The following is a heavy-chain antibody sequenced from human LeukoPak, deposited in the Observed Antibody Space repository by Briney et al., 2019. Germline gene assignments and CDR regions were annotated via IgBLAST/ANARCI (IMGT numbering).Heavy chain of an antibody. J-gene: IGHJ4*02. V-gene: IGHV1-2*02. Sequence: ASAKVSCKASGYTFTGYYIHWVRQAPGQGLEWMGWFNPNSGGTNYAQKFQGRVIMTRDTSISTAYMELSSLISDDTAVYYCARDDVSNWSADFDYWGQGTLVTVSS. D-gene: IGHD6-13*01. CDR3: ARDDVSNWSADFDY. CDR2: FNPNSGGT. CDR1: GYTFTGYY.